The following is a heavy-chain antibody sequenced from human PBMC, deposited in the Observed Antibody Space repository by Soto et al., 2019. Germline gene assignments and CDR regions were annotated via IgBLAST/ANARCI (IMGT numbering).Heavy chain of an antibody. CDR2: IYPGDSDT. CDR3: ARALDSSGSTPDAFDI. D-gene: IGHD3-22*01. Sequence: PXESLTISCKGSGYSFTSYWIGLVRQMPGKGLEWMGIIYPGDSDTRYSPSFQGQVTISADKSISTAYLQWRSLKASDTAMYYCARALDSSGSTPDAFDIWGQGTMGTVSS. J-gene: IGHJ3*02. V-gene: IGHV5-51*01. CDR1: GYSFTSYW.